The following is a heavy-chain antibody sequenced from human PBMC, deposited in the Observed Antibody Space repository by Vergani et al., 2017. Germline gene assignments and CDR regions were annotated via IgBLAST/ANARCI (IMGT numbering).Heavy chain of an antibody. CDR3: ARLRLEDSGYEFGGMDV. J-gene: IGHJ6*02. D-gene: IGHD5-12*01. CDR2: IYHSGRN. Sequence: QVQLEESGPGLVKPSETLSLICAVSGYSISSGYYWGWIRQPPGNGLEWIGSIYHSGRNDYNPSLKSRVTISVDTTKNQFSLKMRSVTTADTAVYYCARLRLEDSGYEFGGMDVWGQGTTVTVSS. V-gene: IGHV4-38-2*01. CDR1: GYSISSGYY.